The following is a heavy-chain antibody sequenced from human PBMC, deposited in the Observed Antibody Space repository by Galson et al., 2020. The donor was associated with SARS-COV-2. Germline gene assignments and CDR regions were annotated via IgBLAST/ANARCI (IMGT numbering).Heavy chain of an antibody. Sequence: GESLKISCAASGFKFRSYAMSWVRQAPGKGLEWVSAISGSGGSTYYADSVKGRFTISRDNSKNTLYLQMNSLRAEDTAVYYCAKGRITMIVVVDFDCWGQGTLVTVSS. CDR2: ISGSGGST. CDR1: GFKFRSYA. D-gene: IGHD3-22*01. J-gene: IGHJ4*02. CDR3: AKGRITMIVVVDFDC. V-gene: IGHV3-23*01.